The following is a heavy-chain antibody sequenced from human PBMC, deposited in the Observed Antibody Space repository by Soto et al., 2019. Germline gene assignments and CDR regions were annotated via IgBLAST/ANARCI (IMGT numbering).Heavy chain of an antibody. D-gene: IGHD3-10*01. V-gene: IGHV1-18*04. Sequence: GASVKVSCKASGYTFTSYGIIWVRQAPGQGLEWMGWISAYNGYTKYALKVQDRVTMTTDTSTSTVYMELRNLKSDDTAVYYCARDGFGAAVTLTVRWFDPWGQGTMATVSS. CDR2: ISAYNGYT. CDR3: ARDGFGAAVTLTVRWFDP. J-gene: IGHJ5*02. CDR1: GYTFTSYG.